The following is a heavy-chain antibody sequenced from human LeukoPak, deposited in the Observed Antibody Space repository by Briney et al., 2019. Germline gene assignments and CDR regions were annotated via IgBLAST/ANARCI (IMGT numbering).Heavy chain of an antibody. Sequence: GGSLRLSCAASGFTFDDYAMHWVRQAPGKGLGWVSGISWNSGSIGYADSVKGRFTISRDNAKNSLYLQMNSLRAEDTALYYCAKDPRRLNQLLSWFDPWGQGTLVTVSS. CDR1: GFTFDDYA. CDR3: AKDPRRLNQLLSWFDP. V-gene: IGHV3-9*01. CDR2: ISWNSGSI. J-gene: IGHJ5*02. D-gene: IGHD2-2*01.